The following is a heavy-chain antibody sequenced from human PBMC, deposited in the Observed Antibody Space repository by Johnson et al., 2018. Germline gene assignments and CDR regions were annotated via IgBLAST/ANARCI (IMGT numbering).Heavy chain of an antibody. V-gene: IGHV3-7*01. CDR3: ARTGSGWFGNDAFDI. D-gene: IGHD6-19*01. Sequence: VQLVESGGGLVQPGGSLRLSCAASAFIFSNYWMSWVRQAPGKGLEWVANIKQDGGENYYVDSVKGRFTISRANPRNSLYLQRNRRRVEETAVYYCARTGSGWFGNDAFDIWGQGTMVTVSS. J-gene: IGHJ3*02. CDR1: AFIFSNYW. CDR2: IKQDGGEN.